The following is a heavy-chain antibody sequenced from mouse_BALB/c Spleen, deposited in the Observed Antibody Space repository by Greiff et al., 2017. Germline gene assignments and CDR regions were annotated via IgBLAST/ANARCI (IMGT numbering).Heavy chain of an antibody. J-gene: IGHJ3*01. CDR3: VDGNYWFAY. CDR1: GFTFNTYA. D-gene: IGHD2-1*01. V-gene: IGHV10-1*02. CDR2: IRSKSNNYAT. Sequence: EVHLVESGGGLVKPGGSLKLSCAASGFTFNTYAMNWVRQAPGKGLEWVARIRSKSNNYATYYADSVKDRFTISRDDSQSMLYLQMNNLKTEDTAMYYCVDGNYWFAYWGQGTLVTVSA.